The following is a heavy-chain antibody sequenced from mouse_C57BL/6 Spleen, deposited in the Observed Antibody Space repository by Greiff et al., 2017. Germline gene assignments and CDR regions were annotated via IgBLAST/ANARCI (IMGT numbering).Heavy chain of an antibody. V-gene: IGHV3-6*01. CDR1: GYSITSGYY. D-gene: IGHD2-3*01. J-gene: IGHJ3*01. CDR2: ISYDGSN. CDR3: ARAGDGGAWFAY. Sequence: EVKLQESGPGLVKPSQSLSLTCSVTGYSITSGYYWNWIRQPPGNKLEWMGYISYDGSNNYNPSLKNRISITRDTSKNQFFLKLNSVTTEDTAAYYCARAGDGGAWFAYWGQGTLVTVAA.